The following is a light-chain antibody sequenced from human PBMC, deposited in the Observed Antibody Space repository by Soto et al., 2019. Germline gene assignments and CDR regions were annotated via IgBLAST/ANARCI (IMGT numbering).Light chain of an antibody. CDR1: QSVSNY. Sequence: EIVLTQSPAILSLSPGERATLSCRASQSVSNYLAWYQQKSGQAPRLLIYDTSNRATGIPARFSGSGSGTDFTLTISSLEPEDFAVYYCQQRRTFGQGTKVDIK. V-gene: IGKV3-11*01. J-gene: IGKJ1*01. CDR3: QQRRT. CDR2: DTS.